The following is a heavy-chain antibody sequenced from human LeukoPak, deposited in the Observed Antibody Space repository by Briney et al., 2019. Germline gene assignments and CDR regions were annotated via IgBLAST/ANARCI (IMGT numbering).Heavy chain of an antibody. CDR3: ARDPPGYYDFWSGYYPGEGDYFDY. Sequence: GGSLRLSCAASGFTFSSYWMSWVRQAPGKGLEWVANIKQDGSEKYYVGSVKGRFTISRDNAKNSLYLQMNSLRAEDTAVYYCARDPPGYYDFWSGYYPGEGDYFDYWGQGTLVTVSS. J-gene: IGHJ4*02. CDR2: IKQDGSEK. V-gene: IGHV3-7*01. CDR1: GFTFSSYW. D-gene: IGHD3-3*01.